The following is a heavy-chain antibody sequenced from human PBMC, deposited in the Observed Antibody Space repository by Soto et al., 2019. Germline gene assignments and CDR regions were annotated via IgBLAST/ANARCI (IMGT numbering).Heavy chain of an antibody. J-gene: IGHJ4*02. CDR2: IYYSRGD. CDR1: GDSINSADYY. CDR3: ARVVQFYDSSGYSFYYFDY. D-gene: IGHD3-22*01. Sequence: SETLSLTCTVSGDSINSADYYWSWLRQPPGKGPEWIGYIYYSRGDYYNPSLGRRATITIDTSRNQFSLNLMSVTAADTAVYYCARVVQFYDSSGYSFYYFDYWGQGALVTVSS. V-gene: IGHV4-30-4*01.